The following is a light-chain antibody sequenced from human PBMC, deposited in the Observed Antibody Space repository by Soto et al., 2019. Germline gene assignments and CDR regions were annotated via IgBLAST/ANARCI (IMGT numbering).Light chain of an antibody. CDR2: GVS. Sequence: QSALTQPASVSGSPGQSITISCTGTSSDVGSYNLVSWYQQHPGKAPKLMIYGVSKRPSGVSNRFSGSKSGNTASLTISGLQAEDEADYYCCSYAGSSTFAYVFGTGTKVTVL. V-gene: IGLV2-23*02. J-gene: IGLJ1*01. CDR3: CSYAGSSTFAYV. CDR1: SSDVGSYNL.